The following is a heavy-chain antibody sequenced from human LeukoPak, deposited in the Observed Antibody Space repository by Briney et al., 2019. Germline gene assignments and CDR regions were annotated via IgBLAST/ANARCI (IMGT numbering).Heavy chain of an antibody. CDR3: ARDPSRRYTYGYGDS. CDR1: GFTFSRYW. Sequence: PGGSLRLSCAASGFTFSRYWMNWFRQPPGKGLEWVANMKQDGSEKYYMDSVKGRFTISRDNAKNSLYLRMDSLRAEDTAVYYCARDPSRRYTYGYGDSWGQGTLVTVSS. D-gene: IGHD5-18*01. V-gene: IGHV3-7*01. J-gene: IGHJ4*02. CDR2: MKQDGSEK.